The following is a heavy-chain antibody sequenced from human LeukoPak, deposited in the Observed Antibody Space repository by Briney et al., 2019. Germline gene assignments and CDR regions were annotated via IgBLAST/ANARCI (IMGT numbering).Heavy chain of an antibody. J-gene: IGHJ3*02. CDR1: GGSISSSSHY. V-gene: IGHV4-39*07. Sequence: PSETLSLTCTVSGGSISSSSHYWGWIRQPPGKGLEWIGSIYYSGSTYYNPSLKSRVTISLDTSKNHFSLKLSSVTAADTAVYYCARTGDSDAFDIWGQGTMVTVSS. D-gene: IGHD2-21*01. CDR2: IYYSGST. CDR3: ARTGDSDAFDI.